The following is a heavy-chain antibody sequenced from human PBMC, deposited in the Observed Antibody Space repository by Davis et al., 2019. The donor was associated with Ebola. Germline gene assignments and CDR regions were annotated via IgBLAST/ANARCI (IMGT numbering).Heavy chain of an antibody. D-gene: IGHD3-3*01. V-gene: IGHV1-46*01. Sequence: AASVKVSCKASGYTFTSYYMHWVRQAPGQGLEWMGIINPSGGSTSYAQKFQGRVTMTRDTSISTAYMELSRLRSDDTAVYYCARDGRGSQLRSFDYWGQGTLVTVSS. CDR3: ARDGRGSQLRSFDY. CDR2: INPSGGST. CDR1: GYTFTSYY. J-gene: IGHJ4*02.